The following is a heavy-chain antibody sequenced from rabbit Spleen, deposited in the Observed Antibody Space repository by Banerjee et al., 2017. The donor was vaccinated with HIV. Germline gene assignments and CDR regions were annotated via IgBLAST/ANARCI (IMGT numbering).Heavy chain of an antibody. CDR1: GVSFSDKDV. CDR3: ARDAAGREDFNL. CDR2: INAVTGRP. V-gene: IGHV1S45*01. D-gene: IGHD4-2*01. J-gene: IGHJ4*01. Sequence: EQLEESGGGLVQPEGSLTLTCKASGVSFSDKDVMCWVRQAPGKGLEWIACINAVTGRPVYANWAKGRFTFSKTSSTTVTLQMISLTAADTATYFCARDAAGREDFNLCGPGTLVTVS.